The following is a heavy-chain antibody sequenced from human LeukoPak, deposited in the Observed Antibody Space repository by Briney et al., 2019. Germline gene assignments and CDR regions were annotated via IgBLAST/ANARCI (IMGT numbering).Heavy chain of an antibody. CDR3: ARRRLERPERNYFDY. CDR2: IIPIFGIA. V-gene: IGHV1-69*04. J-gene: IGHJ4*02. D-gene: IGHD1-1*01. CDR1: GGTFSSYA. Sequence: ASVTVSCKASGGTFSSYAISWVRQAPGQGLEWMGRIIPIFGIANYAQKFQGRVTITADKSTSTAYMELSSLRSEDTAVYYCARRRLERPERNYFDYWGRGTLVTVSS.